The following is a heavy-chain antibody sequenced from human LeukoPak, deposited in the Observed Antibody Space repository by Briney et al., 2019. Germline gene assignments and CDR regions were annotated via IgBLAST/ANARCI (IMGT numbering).Heavy chain of an antibody. J-gene: IGHJ4*02. CDR1: GFTFSSYG. CDR2: ISYDGSNK. Sequence: GGSLRLSCAASGFTFSSYGMHWVRQAPGKGLEWVAVISYDGSNKYYADSVKGRFTISRDNSKNTLYLQMSSLRAEDTAVYYCAKDSTGYSYGPEDYWGQGTLVTVSS. CDR3: AKDSTGYSYGPEDY. D-gene: IGHD5-18*01. V-gene: IGHV3-30*18.